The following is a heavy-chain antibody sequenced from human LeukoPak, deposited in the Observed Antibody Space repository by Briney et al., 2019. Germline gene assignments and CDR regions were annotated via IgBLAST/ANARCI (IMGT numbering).Heavy chain of an antibody. V-gene: IGHV1-18*01. J-gene: IGHJ4*02. Sequence: GASVKVSCKASGYTFTSYGISWVRQAPGQGLEWMGWISAYNGNTNYAQKLQGRVTMTTDTSTSTAYMELRSLRSDDTAVYYCARGRGLRFSGWSSGDYWGQGTLVTVSS. CDR1: GYTFTSYG. CDR2: ISAYNGNT. CDR3: ARGRGLRFSGWSSGDY. D-gene: IGHD6-19*01.